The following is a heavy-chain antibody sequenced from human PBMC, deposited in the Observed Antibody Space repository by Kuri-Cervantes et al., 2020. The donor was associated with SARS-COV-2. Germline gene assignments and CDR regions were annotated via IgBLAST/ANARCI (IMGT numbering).Heavy chain of an antibody. Sequence: SETLSLTCTVSGGSISSGSYYWSWIRQPAGKGLEWIGRIYTSGSTNYNPSLKSRVTISVDTSKNQFSLKLSSVTAADTAVYYRARVSSSWAIDYWGQGTLVTDSS. V-gene: IGHV4-61*02. CDR2: IYTSGST. J-gene: IGHJ4*02. CDR1: GGSISSGSYY. D-gene: IGHD6-13*01. CDR3: ARVSSSWAIDY.